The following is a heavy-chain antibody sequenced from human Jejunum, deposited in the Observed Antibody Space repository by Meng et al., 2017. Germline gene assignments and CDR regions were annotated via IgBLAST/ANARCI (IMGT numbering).Heavy chain of an antibody. D-gene: IGHD2-8*01. V-gene: IGHV4-4*02. CDR1: CDSISSANQ. CDR2: ISPSGAT. CDR3: ARKISPVSSIY. Sequence: SRRRPVDASVALVLTGGGSCDSISSANQWICLRQPTGKGLEWIGEISPSGATYDNPSLRSRLTMSVDKSKNQFSLNLTSVTAADTAVYYCARKISPVSSIYWGQGTLVTVSS. J-gene: IGHJ4*02.